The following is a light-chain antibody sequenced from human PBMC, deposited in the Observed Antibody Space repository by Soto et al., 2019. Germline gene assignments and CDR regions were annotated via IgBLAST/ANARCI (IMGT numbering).Light chain of an antibody. CDR3: QQRSNWPIT. CDR2: DAS. V-gene: IGKV3-11*01. Sequence: EIVLTQSPATLSLSPGERATLSCRASQSISSYLAWYQQKSGQAPRLLIYDASNRATDIPARFSGSGSGTDFTLTISSLEPEDFAVYYCQQRSNWPITFGQGTRLEIK. J-gene: IGKJ5*01. CDR1: QSISSY.